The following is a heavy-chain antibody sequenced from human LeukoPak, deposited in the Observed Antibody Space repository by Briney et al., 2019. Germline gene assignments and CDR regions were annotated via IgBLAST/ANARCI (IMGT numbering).Heavy chain of an antibody. J-gene: IGHJ5*02. V-gene: IGHV4-34*01. CDR3: ARGKPYGSGSYYTPWFDP. CDR1: GGSFSGYY. D-gene: IGHD3-10*01. CDR2: INHSGST. Sequence: SETLSLTCAVYGGSFSGYYWSWIRQPPGKGLEWIGEINHSGSTNYNPSLKSRVTISVDTSKNQFSLKLSSVTAADTAVYYCARGKPYGSGSYYTPWFDPWGQGTLVNVSS.